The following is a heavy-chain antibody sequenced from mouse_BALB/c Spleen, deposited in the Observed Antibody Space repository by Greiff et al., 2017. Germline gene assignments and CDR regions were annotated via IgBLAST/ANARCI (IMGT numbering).Heavy chain of an antibody. V-gene: IGHV14-4*02. CDR1: GFNIKDYY. CDR2: IDPENGDT. Sequence: VQLQQSGAELVRSGASVKLSCTASGFNIKDYYMHWVKQRPEQGLEWIGWIDPENGDTEYAPKFQGKATMTADTSSNTAYLQLSSLTSEDTAVYYCNAGGLGEYYAMDYWGQGTSVTVSS. CDR3: NAGGLGEYYAMDY. J-gene: IGHJ4*01.